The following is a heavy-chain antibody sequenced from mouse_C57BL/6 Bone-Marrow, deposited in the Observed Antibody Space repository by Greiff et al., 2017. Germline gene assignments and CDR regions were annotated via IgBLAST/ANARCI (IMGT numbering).Heavy chain of an antibody. Sequence: VQLQQSGPGLVQPSQRLSITCTVSGFSLTSYGVHWVRQSPGKGLEWLGVIWSGGSTDYNAAFISRLSISKDNSKSQVFFKMNSLQADDTAIYYCATSITTVVAWYFDVWGTGTTVTVSS. D-gene: IGHD1-1*01. CDR1: GFSLTSYG. CDR2: IWSGGST. CDR3: ATSITTVVAWYFDV. V-gene: IGHV2-2*01. J-gene: IGHJ1*03.